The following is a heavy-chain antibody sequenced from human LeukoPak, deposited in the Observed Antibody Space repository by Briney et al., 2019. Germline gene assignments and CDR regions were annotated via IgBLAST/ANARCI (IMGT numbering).Heavy chain of an antibody. J-gene: IGHJ6*03. CDR1: GFTFSSYS. Sequence: GGSLRLSCAASGFTFSSYSMNRVRQAPGKGLEWVSSISSSSSYIYYADSVKGRFTISRDNAKNSLYLQMNSLRAEDTAVYYCARDFIVGAIYYYYYMDVWGKGTTVTVSS. CDR2: ISSSSSYI. CDR3: ARDFIVGAIYYYYYMDV. V-gene: IGHV3-21*01. D-gene: IGHD1-26*01.